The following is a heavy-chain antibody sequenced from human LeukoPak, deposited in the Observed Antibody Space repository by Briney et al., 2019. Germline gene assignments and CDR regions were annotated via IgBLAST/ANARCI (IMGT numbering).Heavy chain of an antibody. CDR1: GFTFSSYG. CDR2: ISGSGGST. Sequence: GGSLRLSCAASGFTFSSYGMHWVRQAPGKGLEWVSAISGSGGSTYYADSVKGRFTISRDNSKNTLYLQMNSLRAEDTAVYYCAKLVGESYYFDYWGQGTLVTVSS. J-gene: IGHJ4*02. D-gene: IGHD1-26*01. V-gene: IGHV3-23*01. CDR3: AKLVGESYYFDY.